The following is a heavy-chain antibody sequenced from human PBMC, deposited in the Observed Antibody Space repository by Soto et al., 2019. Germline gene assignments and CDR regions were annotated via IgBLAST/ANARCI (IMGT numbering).Heavy chain of an antibody. J-gene: IGHJ4*02. CDR2: IYYDGST. D-gene: IGHD5-12*01. CDR3: ARSHIVPRLFMYPYDY. CDR1: GASISSSSFY. V-gene: IGHV4-39*01. Sequence: QLQLQESGPGLVKPSETLSLTCTVSGASISSSSFYWGWIRQPPGKGLESIANIYYDGSTYYNPSLKSRVTISQNTSKNQFSLMLSSVTAADTAVYYGARSHIVPRLFMYPYDYWGQGTLVTVSS.